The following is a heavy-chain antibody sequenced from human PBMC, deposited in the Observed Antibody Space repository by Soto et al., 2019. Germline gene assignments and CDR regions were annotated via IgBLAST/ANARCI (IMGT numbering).Heavy chain of an antibody. D-gene: IGHD2-15*01. CDR3: ASYYCRGGSCYFDY. V-gene: IGHV3-53*01. CDR1: GFSVTYNY. CDR2: IYSGGST. J-gene: IGHJ4*02. Sequence: EVQLVESGGGLIQPGGSLRLSCAVSGFSVTYNYMSWVRQAPGKGLEWVSVIYSGGSTYYGDSVKGRFTISRDDSRNTLYLQMSNLRAEDTAVYHCASYYCRGGSCYFDYWGQGTLVTVSS.